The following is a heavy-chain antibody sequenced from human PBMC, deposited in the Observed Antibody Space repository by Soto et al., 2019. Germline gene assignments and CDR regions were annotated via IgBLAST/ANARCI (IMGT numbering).Heavy chain of an antibody. CDR1: GYTFTSYY. Sequence: QVQLVQSGAEVKKPGASVKVSCKASGYTFTSYYMHWVRQAPGQGLGWMGIINPSGGSTSYAHKFQGRVTRTRDTSTSTVYMELSSLRSEDTAVYYCARDHAESSSWYPHNWFDPWGQGTLVTVSS. V-gene: IGHV1-46*01. D-gene: IGHD6-13*01. J-gene: IGHJ5*02. CDR3: ARDHAESSSWYPHNWFDP. CDR2: INPSGGST.